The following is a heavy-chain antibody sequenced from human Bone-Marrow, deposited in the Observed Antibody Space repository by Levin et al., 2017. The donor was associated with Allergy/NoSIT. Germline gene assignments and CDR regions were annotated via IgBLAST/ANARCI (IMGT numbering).Heavy chain of an antibody. V-gene: IGHV1-69*13. D-gene: IGHD2-15*01. CDR2: IIPIFGPP. CDR3: ARLTGDCSGGACLSRYFYYYMDV. J-gene: IGHJ6*03. Sequence: SVKVSCKASGGTFSSHGIAWVRQAPGQGLEWMGGIIPIFGPPNYAQKFQGRATIRSDESTNTAYMELSSLRSDDTAVFYCARLTGDCSGGACLSRYFYYYMDVWGKGTTVTVSS. CDR1: GGTFSSHG.